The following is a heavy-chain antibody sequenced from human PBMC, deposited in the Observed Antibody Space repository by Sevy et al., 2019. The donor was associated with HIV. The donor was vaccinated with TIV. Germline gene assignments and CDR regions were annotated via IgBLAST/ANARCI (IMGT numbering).Heavy chain of an antibody. J-gene: IGHJ4*02. Sequence: GGSLRLSCAISGFTVNDKYIIWVRQAPGKGLEWVSVIFSSGSTYYADSSKGRFTISRDNSKNIVDLQMNSMRAEDTAVYYCVSLFLSYRSGWSYFDYWGQGTLVTVSS. CDR1: GFTVNDKY. CDR3: VSLFLSYRSGWSYFDY. V-gene: IGHV3-66*02. CDR2: IFSSGST. D-gene: IGHD6-19*01.